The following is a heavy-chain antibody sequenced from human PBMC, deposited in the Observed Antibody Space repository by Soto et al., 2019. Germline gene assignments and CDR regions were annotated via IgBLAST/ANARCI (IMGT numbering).Heavy chain of an antibody. V-gene: IGHV1-2*04. CDR3: ARSGSGSYPFWAFDY. CDR2: INPNSGGT. D-gene: IGHD3-10*01. CDR1: GYTFTGYY. J-gene: IGHJ4*02. Sequence: GASVKVSCKASGYTFTGYYMHWVRQAPGQGLEWMGWINPNSGGTNYAQKFQGWVTMTRDTSISTAYMELSRLRSDDTAVYYCARSGSGSYPFWAFDYWGQGTLVTVSS.